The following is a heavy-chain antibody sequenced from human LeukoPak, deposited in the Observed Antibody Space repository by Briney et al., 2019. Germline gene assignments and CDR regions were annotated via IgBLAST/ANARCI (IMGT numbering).Heavy chain of an antibody. V-gene: IGHV5-10-1*01. J-gene: IGHJ4*02. CDR1: GFSLNSYC. D-gene: IGHD3-22*01. CDR3: ARRGEGYYDSSGYYSYYFDY. Sequence: GEVLKISRNGSGFSLNSYCISLGRQMPGEGLEWMGRVDPSDSYTNYSPSFQGHVTISADKSISTAYLQWSSLKASDTAMYYCARRGEGYYDSSGYYSYYFDYWGQGTLVTVSS. CDR2: VDPSDSYT.